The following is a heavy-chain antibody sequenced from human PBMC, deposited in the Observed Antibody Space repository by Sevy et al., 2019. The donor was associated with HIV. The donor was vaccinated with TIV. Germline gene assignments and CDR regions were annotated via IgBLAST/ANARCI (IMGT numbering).Heavy chain of an antibody. D-gene: IGHD5-12*01. J-gene: IGHJ1*01. Sequence: GESLKISCAASGFTFSTYWMTWVRQAPGQGLEWVANIKEDGSAKYYVDSVKGRFTISRDNAKNSLYLQVNNLGAEDTAVYYCAKDSPGYGGYAHWGQGTLVTVSS. CDR3: AKDSPGYGGYAH. CDR1: GFTFSTYW. CDR2: IKEDGSAK. V-gene: IGHV3-7*01.